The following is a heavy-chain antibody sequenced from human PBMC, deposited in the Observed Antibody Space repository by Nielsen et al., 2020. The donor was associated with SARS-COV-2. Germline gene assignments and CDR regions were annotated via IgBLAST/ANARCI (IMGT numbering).Heavy chain of an antibody. J-gene: IGHJ3*02. CDR1: GFSVSRYF. D-gene: IGHD1-26*01. CDR3: ASGSGDSLAFDI. V-gene: IGHV3-53*01. CDR2: IYRSDNS. Sequence: GESLKISCAASGFSVSRYFMSWVRQAPGKGLEWLSIIYRSDNSYYADSVKGRFTISRDNSKNTLYLQMNSLSGDDTAVYYCASGSGDSLAFDIWGQGIMVIVSS.